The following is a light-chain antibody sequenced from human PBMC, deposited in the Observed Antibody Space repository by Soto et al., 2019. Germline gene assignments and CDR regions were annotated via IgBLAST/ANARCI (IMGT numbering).Light chain of an antibody. J-gene: IGKJ1*01. CDR3: QHWTDYSWP. V-gene: IGKV1-5*03. CDR1: QSLPMW. Sequence: DIHMTQSPSTLSASVGDRVTITCRASQSLPMWLAWYQQKPGKAPNLLIYNTSSLESGVPSRFSGSGSGTEFTLTISSLQPDDFATYYCQHWTDYSWPFGQGTKVEVK. CDR2: NTS.